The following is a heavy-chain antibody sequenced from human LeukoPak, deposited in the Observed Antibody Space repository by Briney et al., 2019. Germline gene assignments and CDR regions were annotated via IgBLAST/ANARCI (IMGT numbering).Heavy chain of an antibody. CDR1: GVSMSAYQ. V-gene: IGHV4-4*09. D-gene: IGHD2-21*01. CDR2: INTKGET. Sequence: PSETLSLTCTVSGVSMSAYQWSWVRQSPEKGLEWIGCINTKGETSYNPSLKSRVTTSVDASKSQFSLRLTSVTAADTAVYYCATSNDAKIAPFDHWGQGAPVTVSS. J-gene: IGHJ4*02. CDR3: ATSNDAKIAPFDH.